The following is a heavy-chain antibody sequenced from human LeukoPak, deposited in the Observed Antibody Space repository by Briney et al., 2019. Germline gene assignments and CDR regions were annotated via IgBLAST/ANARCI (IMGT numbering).Heavy chain of an antibody. V-gene: IGHV3-30*02. Sequence: LSGGTLRLSCTASGFPFNNYVIHWVRQPPGKGLEWVAFFRYDGNHEYYADSVKGRFTFSRDNSKNTLLLQMNSLRTEDTAVYFCASRPTGFDWGPFDYWGQGTLVTVSS. D-gene: IGHD5-12*01. CDR1: GFPFNNYV. CDR2: FRYDGNHE. CDR3: ASRPTGFDWGPFDY. J-gene: IGHJ4*02.